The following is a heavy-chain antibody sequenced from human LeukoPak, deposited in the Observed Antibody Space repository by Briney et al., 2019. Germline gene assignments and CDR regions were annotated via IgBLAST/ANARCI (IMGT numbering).Heavy chain of an antibody. J-gene: IGHJ5*02. CDR1: GFTFNNYA. CDR3: ARGSDFVGGWFDL. D-gene: IGHD2-21*02. V-gene: IGHV3-23*01. CDR2: ISGSGGGT. Sequence: GGSLRLSCEASGFTFNNYAMGWVRQAPGRGLEWVSTISGSGGGTYYADSVKGRFTFSRDNSKNTLYLQMNSLRAEDTAVYYCARGSDFVGGWFDLWGQGTMVTVSS.